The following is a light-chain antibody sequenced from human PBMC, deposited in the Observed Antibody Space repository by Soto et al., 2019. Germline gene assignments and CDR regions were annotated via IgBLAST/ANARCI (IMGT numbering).Light chain of an antibody. V-gene: IGKV3-20*01. CDR2: GAS. J-gene: IGKJ1*01. CDR3: QQYGSSPQT. CDR1: QSVGNN. Sequence: EIVMTQSPSTLSVSPGERSTLYFMASQSVGNNLAWYQQKPGQAPRLLIFGASIRVTGIPDRFIGSGSGTDFTLTISRLEPEDFAVYYCQQYGSSPQTFGQGTKVDIK.